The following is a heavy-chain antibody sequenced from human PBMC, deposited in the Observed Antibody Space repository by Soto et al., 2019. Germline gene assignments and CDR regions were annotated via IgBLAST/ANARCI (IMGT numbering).Heavy chain of an antibody. J-gene: IGHJ4*02. V-gene: IGHV4-34*01. CDR3: ARGRTIFGMVAPPKYFDY. CDR1: GGSFSGYY. D-gene: IGHD3-3*01. CDR2: INHSGST. Sequence: SETLSLTCAVYGGSFSGYYWSWIRQPPGKGLEWIGEINHSGSTNYNPSLKSRVTISVDTSKNQFSLKLSSVTAADTAVYYCARGRTIFGMVAPPKYFDYWGQGTLVTVSS.